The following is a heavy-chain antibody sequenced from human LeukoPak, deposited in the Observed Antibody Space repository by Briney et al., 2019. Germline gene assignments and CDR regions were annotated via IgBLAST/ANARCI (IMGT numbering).Heavy chain of an antibody. Sequence: PSETLSLTCTVSGGSISSSSYYWGWIRQPPGKGLEWIGNIDYNGSTYYNPSLKSRVTISVDTSKNRFSLKLTSVTAADTAVYYCARGSNSGYDDAFDIWGQGTMVTVSS. CDR3: ARGSNSGYDDAFDI. D-gene: IGHD5-12*01. CDR1: GGSISSSSYY. V-gene: IGHV4-39*07. J-gene: IGHJ3*02. CDR2: IDYNGST.